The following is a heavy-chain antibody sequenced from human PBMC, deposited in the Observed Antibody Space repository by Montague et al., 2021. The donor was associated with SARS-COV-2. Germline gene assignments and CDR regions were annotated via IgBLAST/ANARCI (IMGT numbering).Heavy chain of an antibody. V-gene: IGHV4-34*01. D-gene: IGHD2-2*01. CDR3: ARSAYRLLFIASYYGMDV. J-gene: IGHJ6*02. CDR2: VSLSGST. Sequence: SETLSLTCAVSGGSFSGYYWSWICQPPRKGLEWIGEVSLSGSTNYNPTPKSRVTISIDTPKNQVSLNLSLVTAADTAVYYCARSAYRLLFIASYYGMDVWGQGTTVTVSS. CDR1: GGSFSGYY.